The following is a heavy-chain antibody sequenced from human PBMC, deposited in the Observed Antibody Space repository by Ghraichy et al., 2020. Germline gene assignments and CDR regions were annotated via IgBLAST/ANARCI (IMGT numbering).Heavy chain of an antibody. CDR1: GGSISSYY. CDR2: IYYSGST. CDR3: AREGRRGGTTDPYYFDY. Sequence: SETLSLTCTVSGGSISSYYWSWIRQPPGKGLEWIGYIYYSGSTNYNPSLKSRVTISVDTSKNQFSLKLSSVTAADTAVYYCAREGRRGGTTDPYYFDYWGQGTLVTVSS. V-gene: IGHV4-59*01. J-gene: IGHJ4*02. D-gene: IGHD3-16*01.